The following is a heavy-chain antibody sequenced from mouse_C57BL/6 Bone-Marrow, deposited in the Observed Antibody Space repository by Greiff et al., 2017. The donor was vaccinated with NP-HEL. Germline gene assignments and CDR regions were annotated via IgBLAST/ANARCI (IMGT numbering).Heavy chain of an antibody. V-gene: IGHV1-81*01. CDR2: IYPRSGNT. D-gene: IGHD1-1*01. J-gene: IGHJ4*01. CDR1: GYTFTSHG. Sequence: VQLQQSGAELARPGASVKLSCKASGYTFTSHGISWVKQRTGQGLEWIGEIYPRSGNTYYNEKFKGKATLTADKSSSTAYMELRSLTSEGSAVYFCSMTTVVATRGLYAMDYWGQGTSVTVSS. CDR3: SMTTVVATRGLYAMDY.